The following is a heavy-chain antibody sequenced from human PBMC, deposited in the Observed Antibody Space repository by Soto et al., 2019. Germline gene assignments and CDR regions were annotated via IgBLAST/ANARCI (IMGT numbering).Heavy chain of an antibody. D-gene: IGHD2-21*01. J-gene: IGHJ4*02. CDR3: TRGGDAYKNGH. CDR1: DGSVSIGTYY. V-gene: IGHV4-61*01. Sequence: QVQLQESGPGLVKPSETLSLTCTVSDGSVSIGTYYWSWIRQPPGKGLEWIGFIHYSGSTNYNPSLKSRVTMSVATSKNHFSLKLTSVNAADTAVYYCTRGGDAYKNGHWGQGTLVTVSS. CDR2: IHYSGST.